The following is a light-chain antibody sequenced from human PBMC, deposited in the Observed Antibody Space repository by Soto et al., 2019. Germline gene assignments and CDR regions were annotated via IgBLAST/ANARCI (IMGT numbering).Light chain of an antibody. V-gene: IGLV2-14*01. CDR1: ISDVGGYNY. J-gene: IGLJ1*01. CDR3: SSYTSRSTYV. Sequence: QSALTQPASVSGSPGQSITISCTGTISDVGGYNYVSWYQQHPGKAPKLMISEVSNRPSGVSNRFSGSKSGNTASLTISGLQAEDEADYYCSSYTSRSTYVFGTGTKLTVL. CDR2: EVS.